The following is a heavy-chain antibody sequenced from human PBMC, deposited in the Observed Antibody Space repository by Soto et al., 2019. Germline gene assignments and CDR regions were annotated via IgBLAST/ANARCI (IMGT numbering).Heavy chain of an antibody. CDR2: ISAYNGNT. CDR1: GYTFTSYG. V-gene: IGHV1-18*04. J-gene: IGHJ6*02. D-gene: IGHD2-2*01. Sequence: GASVKVSCNASGYTFTSYGISWVRQAPGQELEWMGWISAYNGNTNYAQKLQGRVTMTTDTSTSTAYMELRSLRSDDTAVYYCARQGVVVPAATPYYYYYGMDVWGQGTTVTVSS. CDR3: ARQGVVVPAATPYYYYYGMDV.